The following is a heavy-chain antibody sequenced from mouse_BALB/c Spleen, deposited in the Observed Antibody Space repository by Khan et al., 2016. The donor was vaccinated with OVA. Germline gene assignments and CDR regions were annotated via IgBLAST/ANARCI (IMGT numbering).Heavy chain of an antibody. D-gene: IGHD4-1*01. CDR1: GFTFSSYS. CDR2: MSSGGDYT. V-gene: IGHV5-6*01. J-gene: IGHJ3*01. CDR3: ASHLTGSFAY. Sequence: EVELVESGGDLVKPGGSLKLSCAASGFTFSSYSMSWVRQIPDKRLEWVATMSSGGDYTYYPDSVKGRFTISRDNAKNTLYLQMSSLKSEDTAMYYGASHLTGSFAYGGQGTLVTVSA.